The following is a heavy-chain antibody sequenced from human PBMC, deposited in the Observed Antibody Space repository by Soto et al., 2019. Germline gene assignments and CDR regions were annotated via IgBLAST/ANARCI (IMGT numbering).Heavy chain of an antibody. CDR2: ISSSSSYI. J-gene: IGHJ6*02. D-gene: IGHD6-13*01. CDR1: GFTFSSYS. CDR3: ARGIAAAGAFYYYYGMDV. Sequence: PGGSLRLSCAASGFTFSSYSMNWVRQAPGKGLEWVSSISSSSSYIYYADSVKGRFTISRDSAKNSLYLQMNSLRAEDTAVYYCARGIAAAGAFYYYYGMDVWGQGTTVTVSS. V-gene: IGHV3-21*01.